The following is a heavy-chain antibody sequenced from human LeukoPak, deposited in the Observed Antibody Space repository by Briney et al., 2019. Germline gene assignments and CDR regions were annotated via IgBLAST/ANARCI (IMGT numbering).Heavy chain of an antibody. CDR1: GFTFSSYA. Sequence: GGSLRLSCAASGFTFSSYAMSWVRQAPGKGLEWVSAISGSGGSTYYADSVKGRFTISRDNSKNTLYLQMNSLRAEDTAVYYCAKGPSHYDSSGYYDYWGQGTLVTVSS. CDR2: ISGSGGST. CDR3: AKGPSHYDSSGYYDY. J-gene: IGHJ4*02. D-gene: IGHD3-22*01. V-gene: IGHV3-23*01.